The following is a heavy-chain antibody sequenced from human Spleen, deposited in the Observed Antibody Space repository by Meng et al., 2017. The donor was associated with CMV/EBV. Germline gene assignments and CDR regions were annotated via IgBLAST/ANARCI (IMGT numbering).Heavy chain of an antibody. V-gene: IGHV3-30-3*01. D-gene: IGHD3-10*01. CDR1: GFTFSHYA. CDR2: IFFDGSEK. J-gene: IGHJ6*02. CDR3: AREGSIPQNNFFMPPGYYGLDV. Sequence: GESLKISCDASGFTFSHYAMHWVRQAPGKGLQWVAIIFFDGSEKYYADSVKGRFIVSRDNSKNSLYLEMNSLRPEDTAVYYCAREGSIPQNNFFMPPGYYGLDVWGQGTTVTVSS.